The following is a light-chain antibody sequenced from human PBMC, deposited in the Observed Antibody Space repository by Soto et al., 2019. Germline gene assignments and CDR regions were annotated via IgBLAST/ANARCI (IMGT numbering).Light chain of an antibody. Sequence: QSVLTQPRSVSGSPGQSVTISCTGTSSDVGGYNYVSWYQHHPGKAPKLMIYDVTKRPSGVRDRFSASKSGNTASLTISGLQAEDEADHYCCSCAGSYTRWVFGGGTKVTVL. CDR3: CSCAGSYTRWV. CDR2: DVT. J-gene: IGLJ3*02. CDR1: SSDVGGYNY. V-gene: IGLV2-11*01.